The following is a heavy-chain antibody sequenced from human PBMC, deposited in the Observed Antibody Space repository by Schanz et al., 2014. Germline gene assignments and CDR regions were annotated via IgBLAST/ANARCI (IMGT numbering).Heavy chain of an antibody. CDR2: ISAYNGNT. CDR1: GYTFTSYG. CDR3: AKAEYDILADSYSRLDP. J-gene: IGHJ5*02. D-gene: IGHD3-9*01. V-gene: IGHV1-18*01. Sequence: QVQLVQSGAEVKKPGASVQVSCKASGYTFTSYGISWVRQAPGQGLEWMGWISAYNGNTKYPQKLQGRVTMTTDTSTSTAYMKLRSLRSDDTAVYYCAKAEYDILADSYSRLDPWGQGTLVTVSS.